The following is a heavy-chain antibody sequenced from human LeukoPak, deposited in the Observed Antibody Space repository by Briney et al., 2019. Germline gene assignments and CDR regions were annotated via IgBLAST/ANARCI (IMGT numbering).Heavy chain of an antibody. CDR3: ARGGGDIVVVPAAADY. D-gene: IGHD2-2*01. Sequence: GGSLRLSCAASGFTFSSYSMNWVRQAPGKGLEWVSYISSSSSTIYYADSVKGRFTISRDNAKNSLYLQMNSLRAEDTAVYYCARGGGDIVVVPAAADYWGQGTLVTVSS. V-gene: IGHV3-48*01. CDR2: ISSSSSTI. CDR1: GFTFSSYS. J-gene: IGHJ4*02.